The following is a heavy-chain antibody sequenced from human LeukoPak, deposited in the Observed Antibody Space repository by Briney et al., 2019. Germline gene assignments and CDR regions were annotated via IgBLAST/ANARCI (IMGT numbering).Heavy chain of an antibody. CDR3: ARDRYGDYNFDY. V-gene: IGHV3-30-3*01. J-gene: IGHJ4*02. Sequence: GGSLRLSCAASGFTFSNYAMHWVRQAPGKGLEWAAIISYDGGNNYFADSVKGRFTISRDNSKNTLYLQMNSLRAEDTAVYYCARDRYGDYNFDYWGQGTLVTVSS. CDR1: GFTFSNYA. CDR2: ISYDGGNN. D-gene: IGHD4-17*01.